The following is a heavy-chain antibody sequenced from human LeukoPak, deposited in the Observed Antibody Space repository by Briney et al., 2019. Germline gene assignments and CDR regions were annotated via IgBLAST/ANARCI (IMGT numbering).Heavy chain of an antibody. D-gene: IGHD3-22*01. Sequence: SETLSLTCTVSGSSISSYYWSWIRPPPGKGLEWIGYIYYSGSTNYNPSLKSRVTISVDTSKNQFSLKLSSVTAADTAVYYCARSNYYDSSFDPWGQGTLVTVSS. J-gene: IGHJ5*02. CDR2: IYYSGST. CDR3: ARSNYYDSSFDP. V-gene: IGHV4-59*01. CDR1: GSSISSYY.